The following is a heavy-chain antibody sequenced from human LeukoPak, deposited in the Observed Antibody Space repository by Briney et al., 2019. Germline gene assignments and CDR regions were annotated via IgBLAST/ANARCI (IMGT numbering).Heavy chain of an antibody. CDR2: IYSGDSA. CDR3: VRDASSTQSSGSWFDP. V-gene: IGHV3-53*01. Sequence: PGGSLRLSCAASGFTVSSTYMNWVRQAPGKGLEWVSVIYSGDSAYYADSVKGRFTISRDNSKNTLYLQMNSLRAEDTAVYYCVRDASSTQSSGSWFDPWGQGTLVTVSS. D-gene: IGHD2-2*01. CDR1: GFTVSSTY. J-gene: IGHJ5*02.